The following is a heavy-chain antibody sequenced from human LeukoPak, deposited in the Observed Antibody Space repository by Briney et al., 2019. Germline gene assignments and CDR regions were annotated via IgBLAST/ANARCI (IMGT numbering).Heavy chain of an antibody. V-gene: IGHV3-30*18. Sequence: GGSLRLSCAASGFTFSSYGTHWVRQAPGKGLEWVALISYDGSNKDCADSVKGRFTISRDNSKNTLYLQMNSLRPEDTAVYYCAKDGASSWFGEATWGQGTLVTVSS. D-gene: IGHD6-13*01. CDR1: GFTFSSYG. CDR2: ISYDGSNK. CDR3: AKDGASSWFGEAT. J-gene: IGHJ5*02.